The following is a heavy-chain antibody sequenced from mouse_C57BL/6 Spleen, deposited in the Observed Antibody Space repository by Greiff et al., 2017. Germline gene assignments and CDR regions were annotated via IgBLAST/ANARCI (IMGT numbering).Heavy chain of an antibody. D-gene: IGHD2-5*01. Sequence: QVQLQQPGAELVKPGASVKMSCTASGYTFTSYWITWVKQRPGQGLEWIGDIYPGSGSTKYNEKFKSKATLTVDTSSSTAYMQLSSLTSEDSAVXYCARSGYYSNYDYWGQGTTLTVSS. CDR3: ARSGYYSNYDY. CDR2: IYPGSGST. J-gene: IGHJ2*01. CDR1: GYTFTSYW. V-gene: IGHV1-55*01.